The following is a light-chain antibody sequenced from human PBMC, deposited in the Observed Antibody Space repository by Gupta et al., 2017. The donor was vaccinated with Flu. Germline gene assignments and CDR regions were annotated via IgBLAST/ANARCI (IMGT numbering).Light chain of an antibody. CDR3: CSYSADDTVI. Sequence: SITLSCTGTNSDIGKCNLVSWYQQPPAKVPKLIIYEVSKWTSNIPSRFSGSKAGITASLTISGLQAEDEAHYYCCSYSADDTVIFGGGTSLTVL. V-gene: IGLV2-23*02. CDR2: EVS. J-gene: IGLJ2*01. CDR1: NSDIGKCNL.